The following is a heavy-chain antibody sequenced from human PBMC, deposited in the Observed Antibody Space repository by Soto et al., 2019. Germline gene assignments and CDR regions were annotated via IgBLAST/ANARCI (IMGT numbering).Heavy chain of an antibody. J-gene: IGHJ3*02. V-gene: IGHV5-51*01. Sequence: PGESLKISCKGSGYSFTSYWIGWVRQMPGKGLEWMGIIYPGDSDTRYSPSFQGQVTISADKSISTAYLQWSSLKASDTAMYYCARYNLLSVFHYAFDIWGQGTMVTLPS. CDR2: IYPGDSDT. D-gene: IGHD1-1*01. CDR1: GYSFTSYW. CDR3: ARYNLLSVFHYAFDI.